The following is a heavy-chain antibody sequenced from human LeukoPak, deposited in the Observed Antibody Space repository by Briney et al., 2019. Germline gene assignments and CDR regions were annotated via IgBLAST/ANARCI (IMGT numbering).Heavy chain of an antibody. CDR2: IKSNTDGGTT. CDR1: GFTFSNAW. D-gene: IGHD3-22*01. Sequence: GGSLRLSCAASGFTFSNAWMSWVRQAPGKGLEWVGRIKSNTDGGTTDYAAPVKGRFTISRDDSKNTLYLQMNSLKTEDTALYYCAYYCDSSTYQNIDYWGQGTLVTVSS. V-gene: IGHV3-15*01. J-gene: IGHJ4*02. CDR3: AYYCDSSTYQNIDY.